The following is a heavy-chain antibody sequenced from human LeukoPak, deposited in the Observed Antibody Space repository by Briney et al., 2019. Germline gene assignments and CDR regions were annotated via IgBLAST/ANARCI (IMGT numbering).Heavy chain of an antibody. CDR3: AREPTSGRDPTSGRPLDY. CDR2: IYSSGSN. D-gene: IGHD5-12*01. V-gene: IGHV4-4*07. J-gene: IGHJ4*02. CDR1: GGSISGYF. Sequence: SETLSLTCTGSGGSISGYFWSWIRQPAGKGLEWIGRIYSSGSNNYNPSLKSRVTMSLDTSKNHLSLNLSSVTAADTAVYYCAREPTSGRDPTSGRPLDYWGQGTLVTVSS.